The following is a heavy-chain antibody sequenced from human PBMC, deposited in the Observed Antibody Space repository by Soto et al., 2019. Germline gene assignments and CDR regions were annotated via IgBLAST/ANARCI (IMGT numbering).Heavy chain of an antibody. CDR1: GGSVSSGSYY. J-gene: IGHJ5*02. Sequence: KTSETLSLTCTVSGGSVSSGSYYWSWIRQPPGKGLEWIGYIYYSGSTNYNPSLKSRVTISVDTSKNQFSLKLSSVTAADTAVYYCARSLGWFDPWGQGTLVTVSS. CDR2: IYYSGST. V-gene: IGHV4-61*01. CDR3: ARSLGWFDP.